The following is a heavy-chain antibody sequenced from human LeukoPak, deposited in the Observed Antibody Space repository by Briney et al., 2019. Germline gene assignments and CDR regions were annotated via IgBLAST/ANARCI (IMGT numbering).Heavy chain of an antibody. Sequence: QPGGSLRLSCAASGFIFSNYAMSWVRQAPGKGLEWVSAIDSTGAYTWYADSVKGRFTISKDNSKNTLYLQMNSLRAEDTAVYYCAKEANNWNYVRFFDYWGQGTLVTVSS. CDR1: GFIFSNYA. V-gene: IGHV3-23*01. J-gene: IGHJ4*02. D-gene: IGHD1-7*01. CDR2: IDSTGAYT. CDR3: AKEANNWNYVRFFDY.